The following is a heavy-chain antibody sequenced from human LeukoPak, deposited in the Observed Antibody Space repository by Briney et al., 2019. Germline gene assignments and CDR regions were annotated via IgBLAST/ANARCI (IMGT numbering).Heavy chain of an antibody. CDR3: ARGGRGCSGYDSYYYYYGMDV. CDR1: GFTFSSYA. Sequence: GGSLRLSCGASGFTFSSYAMHWVRQAPGKGLEWVAVISYDGSNKYYADSVKGRFTISRDNSKNTLYLQMNSLRAEDTAVYYCARGGRGCSGYDSYYYYYGMDVWGQGTTVTVSS. D-gene: IGHD5-12*01. J-gene: IGHJ6*02. V-gene: IGHV3-30-3*01. CDR2: ISYDGSNK.